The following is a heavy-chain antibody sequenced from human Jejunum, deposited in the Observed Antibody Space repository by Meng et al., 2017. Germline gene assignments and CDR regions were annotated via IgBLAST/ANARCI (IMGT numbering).Heavy chain of an antibody. V-gene: IGHV3-48*03. Sequence: GESLKISCTASGFNFRSYEMNWVRQAPGKGLEWVSQISGSGTVIYYADSVRGRFTISRDTAKTSLYLQMNSLRAADAGVYYCVRGFYYGSGLYYFDSWGQGTQVTVSS. CDR3: VRGFYYGSGLYYFDS. CDR1: GFNFRSYE. CDR2: ISGSGTVI. D-gene: IGHD3-10*01. J-gene: IGHJ4*02.